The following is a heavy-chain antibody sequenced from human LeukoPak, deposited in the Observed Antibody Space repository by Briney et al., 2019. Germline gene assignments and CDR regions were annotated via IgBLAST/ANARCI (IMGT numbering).Heavy chain of an antibody. V-gene: IGHV4-38-2*02. D-gene: IGHD5-18*01. CDR1: GYSISSGYY. CDR2: IYHSGST. Sequence: SETLSLTCTVSGYSISSGYYWGWIRQPPGKGLEWIGSIYHSGSTYYNPSLNSRVTISVDTSKNHFSLKLSSVTAADTAMYYCARDKYSYEYLRFDYWGQGTLVTVSS. CDR3: ARDKYSYEYLRFDY. J-gene: IGHJ4*02.